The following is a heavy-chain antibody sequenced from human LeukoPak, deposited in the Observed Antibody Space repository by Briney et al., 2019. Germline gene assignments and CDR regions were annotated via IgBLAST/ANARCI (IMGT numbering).Heavy chain of an antibody. CDR2: ISYDGSNK. CDR3: AKGGYYYDSSGYPDY. V-gene: IGHV3-30*18. D-gene: IGHD3-22*01. J-gene: IGHJ4*02. CDR1: GFTFSSYG. Sequence: PGGSLRLSCAASGFTFSSYGMHWVRQAPGKGLEWLAVISYDGSNKYYADSVKGRFTISRDNSKNTLYLQMNSLRAEDTAVYYCAKGGYYYDSSGYPDYWGQGTLVTVSS.